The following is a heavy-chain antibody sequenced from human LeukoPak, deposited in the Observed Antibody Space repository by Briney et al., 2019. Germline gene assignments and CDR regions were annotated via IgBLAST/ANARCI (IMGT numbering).Heavy chain of an antibody. CDR2: ISSSSSYI. CDR3: ARDGYCSSTSCSYDY. D-gene: IGHD2-2*01. J-gene: IGHJ4*02. V-gene: IGHV3-21*01. Sequence: GGSLRLSCAASRFTFSSYSMNWVRQAPGKGLEWVSSISSSSSYIYYADSVKGRFTISRDNAKNSLYLQMNSLRAEDTAVYYCARDGYCSSTSCSYDYWGQGTLVTVSS. CDR1: RFTFSSYS.